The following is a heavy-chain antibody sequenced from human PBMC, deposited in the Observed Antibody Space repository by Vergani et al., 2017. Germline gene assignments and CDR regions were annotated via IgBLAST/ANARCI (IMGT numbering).Heavy chain of an antibody. CDR3: AKGRGFVSPDY. CDR2: VSGSGQTT. D-gene: IGHD2-21*01. CDR1: GFTFTTYA. J-gene: IGHJ4*02. V-gene: IGHV3-23*01. Sequence: EVQVLESGGGLVQPGGSLRLSCSASGFTFTTYAMVWVRQAPGKGLEWVSAVSGSGQTTYYADSVRGRFTISRDNSKNTMYLQMNSLRPEDTALYYCAKGRGFVSPDYWGQGTLVTVSS.